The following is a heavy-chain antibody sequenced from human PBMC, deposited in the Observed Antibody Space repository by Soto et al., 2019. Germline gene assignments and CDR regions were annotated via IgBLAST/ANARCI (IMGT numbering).Heavy chain of an antibody. V-gene: IGHV4-34*01. J-gene: IGHJ4*02. D-gene: IGHD5-12*01. CDR1: GGSFSDYY. Sequence: SETLSLTCAVYGGSFSDYYWSWIRQPPGKGLEWIGEINHSGSFNYNPSLKSRVTISVDTPKNQFSLRLISVTAADTAKYFCAREGNLGRWLQPLDFWGQGTLVTVSS. CDR3: AREGNLGRWLQPLDF. CDR2: INHSGSF.